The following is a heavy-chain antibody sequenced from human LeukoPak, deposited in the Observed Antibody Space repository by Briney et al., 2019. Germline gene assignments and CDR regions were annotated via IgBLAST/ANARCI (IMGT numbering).Heavy chain of an antibody. CDR2: VVYDGNNK. CDR1: GFTFSSYG. CDR3: AKDQGYSYGY. J-gene: IGHJ4*02. V-gene: IGHV3-30*02. D-gene: IGHD6-13*01. Sequence: GGSLRLSCAASGFTFSSYGMHWVRQAPGKGLEWVAFVVYDGNNKYYASSVKGRFTISRDNSKNTLYLQMNSLRPEDTAVYYCAKDQGYSYGYWGQGTLVTVSS.